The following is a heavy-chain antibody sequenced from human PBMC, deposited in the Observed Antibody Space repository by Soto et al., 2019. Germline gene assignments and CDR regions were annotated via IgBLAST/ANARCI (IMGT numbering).Heavy chain of an antibody. CDR2: INPSGGST. V-gene: IGHV1-46*01. Sequence: GASVKVSCKASGYTFPSYYMHCVRQAPGQGLEWMGIINPSGGSTSYAQKFQGRVTMTRDTSTSTVYMELSSLRSEDTAVYYCAMFAVTMVRGVIINPYYYYGTDVWGQGTTGTGSS. CDR1: GYTFPSYY. CDR3: AMFAVTMVRGVIINPYYYYGTDV. J-gene: IGHJ6*02. D-gene: IGHD3-10*01.